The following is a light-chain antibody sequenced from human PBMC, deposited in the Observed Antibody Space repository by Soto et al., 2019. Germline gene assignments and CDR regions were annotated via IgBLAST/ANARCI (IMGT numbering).Light chain of an antibody. Sequence: QSVLTQPPSASGSPGQSVTISCTGTSSDVGAYNYVSWYQQHPGKAPKLIIYEVTKRPSGVPDRFSASKSGNAASLTVSGLQADDEADYYCSSYAGSNNFEVFGGGTKLTVL. CDR1: SSDVGAYNY. CDR3: SSYAGSNNFEV. CDR2: EVT. J-gene: IGLJ2*01. V-gene: IGLV2-8*01.